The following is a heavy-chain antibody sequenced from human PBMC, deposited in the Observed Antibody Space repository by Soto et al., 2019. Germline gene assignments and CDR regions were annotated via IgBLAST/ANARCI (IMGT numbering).Heavy chain of an antibody. Sequence: SETLSLTCTVSGGSISSRSYYWGWIRQPPGKGLEWIGSIYYSGSTYHNPSLKSRVTISVDTSKNQFSLKLSSVTAADTAVYYCARRLADVEMATTSENDYGMDVWGQGTTVTVSS. CDR2: IYYSGST. CDR1: GGSISSRSYY. V-gene: IGHV4-39*01. CDR3: ARRLADVEMATTSENDYGMDV. D-gene: IGHD5-12*01. J-gene: IGHJ6*02.